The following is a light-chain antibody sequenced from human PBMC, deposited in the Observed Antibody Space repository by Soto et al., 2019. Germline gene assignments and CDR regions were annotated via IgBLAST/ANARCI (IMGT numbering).Light chain of an antibody. J-gene: IGLJ1*01. CDR1: GSDIGYFNY. CDR2: EVD. V-gene: IGLV2-14*01. CDR3: KSYAVGSTYV. Sequence: QYVLTQPASVSGSPGQSITISCTGTGSDIGYFNYVAWYQQQPGKAPKLMIYEVDNRPSGVSIRFSGSKSGSTASLTISGLQAEDEADYYCKSYAVGSTYVFGTGTKLTVL.